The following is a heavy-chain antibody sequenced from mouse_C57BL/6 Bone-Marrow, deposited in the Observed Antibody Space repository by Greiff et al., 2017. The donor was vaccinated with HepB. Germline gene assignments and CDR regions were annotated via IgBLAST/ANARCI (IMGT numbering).Heavy chain of an antibody. CDR3: TRGFITTVVAPWYAMDY. CDR2: IRNKANNHAT. V-gene: IGHV6-6*01. Sequence: EVKVEESGGGLVQPGGSMKLSCAASGFTFSDAWMDWVRQSPEKGLEWVAEIRNKANNHATYYAESVKGRFTISRDDSKSSVYLQMNSLRAEDTGIYYCTRGFITTVVAPWYAMDYWGQGTSVTVSS. J-gene: IGHJ4*01. CDR1: GFTFSDAW. D-gene: IGHD1-1*01.